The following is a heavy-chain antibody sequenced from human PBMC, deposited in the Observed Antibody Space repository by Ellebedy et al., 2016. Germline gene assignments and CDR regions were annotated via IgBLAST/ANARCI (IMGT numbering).Heavy chain of an antibody. CDR2: IWGDGSST. V-gene: IGHV3-74*01. CDR1: GFTFSSYG. J-gene: IGHJ4*02. D-gene: IGHD3-16*01. Sequence: GGSLRLSCAASGFTFSSYGMHWVRQGPGKGLVWVSRIWGDGSSTSYADSVKGRFTISRDNAKNTLFLQMNSPRAEDTALYYCAGGEDYAFKIWGQGTLVTVSS. CDR3: AGGEDYAFKI.